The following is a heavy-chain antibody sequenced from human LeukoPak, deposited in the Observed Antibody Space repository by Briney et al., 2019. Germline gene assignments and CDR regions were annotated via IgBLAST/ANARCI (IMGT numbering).Heavy chain of an antibody. Sequence: GGSLRLSCAASGFTFSNAWMSWVRQAPGKGLEWVGRIKSKTDGGTTEYAASVKGRFTISRDDSKSIAYLQMNSLKTEDTAVYYCTGEYYYGSGSYYNPMGSWGQGTLVTVSS. CDR2: IKSKTDGGTT. CDR1: GFTFSNAW. CDR3: TGEYYYGSGSYYNPMGS. D-gene: IGHD3-10*01. J-gene: IGHJ5*02. V-gene: IGHV3-15*01.